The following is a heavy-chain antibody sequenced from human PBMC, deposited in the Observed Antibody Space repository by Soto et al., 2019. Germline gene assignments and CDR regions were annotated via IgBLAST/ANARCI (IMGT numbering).Heavy chain of an antibody. CDR2: IYYTGNT. J-gene: IGHJ4*02. D-gene: IGHD3-10*01. V-gene: IGHV4-59*08. CDR3: ARLNAPYYAIDY. CDR1: GDSISTYY. Sequence: QVQLQESGPGLVKPSGTLSLTCTVSGDSISTYYWSWLRQPPGKGLEWIGYIYYTGNTNYNPSLTSVXXIXLXXSKNQFLLKLSSLTAADTAVYYCARLNAPYYAIDYWGQGTLVTVSS.